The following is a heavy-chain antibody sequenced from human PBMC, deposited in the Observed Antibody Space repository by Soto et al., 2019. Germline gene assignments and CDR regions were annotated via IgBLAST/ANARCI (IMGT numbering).Heavy chain of an antibody. V-gene: IGHV1-18*04. Sequence: ASVKVSCKASGERFTTYGISWVRQAPGQGLEWMGWISTYNTNTNYAPKFQGRLLLTTDTSTTTAHMELRSLGPDDTAVSYCARWAGQVRDYGGPFDYWGQGTLVTVSS. D-gene: IGHD4-17*01. CDR3: ARWAGQVRDYGGPFDY. CDR1: GERFTTYG. CDR2: ISTYNTNT. J-gene: IGHJ4*02.